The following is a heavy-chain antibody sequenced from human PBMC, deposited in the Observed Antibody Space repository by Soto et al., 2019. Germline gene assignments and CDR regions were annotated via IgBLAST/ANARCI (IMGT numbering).Heavy chain of an antibody. V-gene: IGHV4-39*01. CDR1: GGSISSSSYH. CDR3: AKQGGGYSAGYFNL. Sequence: SETLSLTCTVSGGSISSSSYHWAWIRQPPGKGLDWIGTISYSGSTYYNPSLKSRITISVDTSKNQFSLKLSSVAAADTAVYYCAKQGGGYSAGYFNLGGRGTPAPASS. CDR2: ISYSGST. J-gene: IGHJ2*01. D-gene: IGHD1-1*01.